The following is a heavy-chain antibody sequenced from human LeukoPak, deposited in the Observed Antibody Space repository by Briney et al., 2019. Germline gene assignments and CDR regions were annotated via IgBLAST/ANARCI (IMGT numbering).Heavy chain of an antibody. CDR2: VWHDGSKT. CDR1: GFTFSGCH. CDR3: AKDSNDNGDYNYFDF. J-gene: IGHJ4*02. Sequence: PGRSLKLSCAASGFTFSGCHIHWVRQAPGKGLEWVALVWHDGSKTYYADSVKGRFTVSRDNSKNMLFLQMNSLRAEDTGVYYCAKDSNDNGDYNYFDFWGQGTLVTVSS. V-gene: IGHV3-33*06. D-gene: IGHD4-17*01.